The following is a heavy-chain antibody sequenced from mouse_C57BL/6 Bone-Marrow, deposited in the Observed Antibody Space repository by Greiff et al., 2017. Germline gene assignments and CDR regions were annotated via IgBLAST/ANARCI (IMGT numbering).Heavy chain of an antibody. CDR1: GFTFTDYY. J-gene: IGHJ3*01. CDR2: VYPYNGGT. V-gene: IGHV1-36*01. CDR3: VLSYGSSPSRFAY. Sequence: EVQLQQSGPVLVKPGPSVKISCKASGFTFTDYYMHWVKQSHGKSLEWIGLVYPYNGGTSYNQKFKGKATLTVDTSSSTAYMELNSLTSEDSAVYYCVLSYGSSPSRFAYWGQGTLVTVSA. D-gene: IGHD1-1*01.